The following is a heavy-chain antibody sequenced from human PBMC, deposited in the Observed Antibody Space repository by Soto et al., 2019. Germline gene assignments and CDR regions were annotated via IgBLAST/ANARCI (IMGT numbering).Heavy chain of an antibody. J-gene: IGHJ6*02. CDR2: INPNSGGT. V-gene: IGHV1-2*04. Sequence: GASVKVSCKASGYTFTGYCMHWVRQAPGQGLEWMGWINPNSGGTNYAQKFQGWVTMTRDTSISTAYMELSRLRSDDTAVYYCARDFVVVVAATHDYGMDVWGQGATVTVSS. CDR1: GYTFTGYC. CDR3: ARDFVVVVAATHDYGMDV. D-gene: IGHD2-15*01.